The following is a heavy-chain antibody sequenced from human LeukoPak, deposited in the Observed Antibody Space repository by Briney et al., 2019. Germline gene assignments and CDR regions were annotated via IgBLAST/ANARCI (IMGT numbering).Heavy chain of an antibody. CDR2: INTNTGNP. V-gene: IGHV7-4-1*02. J-gene: IGHJ3*02. CDR1: GYTFTNDV. D-gene: IGHD3-22*01. Sequence: WASVKVSCKASGYTFTNDVMNWVRQAPGQGLEWMGWINTNTGNPTYAQGFTGRFVFSLDTSVSTAYLQISSLKAEDTAVYYCARRVRGDSSGYYYFSDAFDIWGQGTMVTVSS. CDR3: ARRVRGDSSGYYYFSDAFDI.